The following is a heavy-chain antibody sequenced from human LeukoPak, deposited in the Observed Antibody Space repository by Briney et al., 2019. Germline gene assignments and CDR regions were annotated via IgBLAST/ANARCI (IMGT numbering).Heavy chain of an antibody. V-gene: IGHV3-30*02. CDR1: EFTFSTYG. D-gene: IGHD2-2*01. CDR2: IRNDGSNK. CDR3: AKAALGRVFCSTTSCFLDS. J-gene: IGHJ4*02. Sequence: GGSLRLSCAASEFTFSTYGMHWVRQAPGKGLEWVAFIRNDGSNKYHGDSVKGRFTISRDNSKNTLYLQMNSLRVEDTDVYYCAKAALGRVFCSTTSCFLDSWGQGTLVTVSS.